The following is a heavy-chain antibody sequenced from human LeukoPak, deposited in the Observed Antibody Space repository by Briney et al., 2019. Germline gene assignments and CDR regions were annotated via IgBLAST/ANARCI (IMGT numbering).Heavy chain of an antibody. J-gene: IGHJ5*01. CDR1: GFTFSRYD. D-gene: IGHD3-16*01. Sequence: GGSLRLSCAASGFTFSRYDMHWVRQATGKGLECISPIGTGGDTYYIGSVKGRFTISRENAKSSLYLQMNSLRAGDTAVYYCVRGGEIGFDSWGQGTLVTVSS. CDR3: VRGGEIGFDS. V-gene: IGHV3-13*04. CDR2: IGTGGDT.